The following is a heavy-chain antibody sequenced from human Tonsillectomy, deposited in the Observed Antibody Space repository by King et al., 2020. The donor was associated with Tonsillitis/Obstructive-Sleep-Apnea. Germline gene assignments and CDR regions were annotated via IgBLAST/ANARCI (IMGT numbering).Heavy chain of an antibody. J-gene: IGHJ6*03. CDR2: INQDGGEK. CDR3: ASGKDILTGYYPYYFYYMDV. CDR1: GFTFSSYW. Sequence: VQLVESGGGLVQPGGSLRLSCAASGFTFSSYWMSWVRQAPGKGLEWGSNINQDGGEKYYVDSVKGRFTISRDNAKNSLYLQMNSLRAEDTAVYYCASGKDILTGYYPYYFYYMDVWGKGTTVTISS. D-gene: IGHD3-9*01. V-gene: IGHV3-7*01.